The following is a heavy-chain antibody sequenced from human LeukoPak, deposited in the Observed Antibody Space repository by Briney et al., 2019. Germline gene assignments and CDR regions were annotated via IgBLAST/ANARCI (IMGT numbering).Heavy chain of an antibody. Sequence: SGGSLRLSCAASGFTFSSYEMDWVRQAPGKGLEWVSYISSSGGTIYYADTVKGRFTISRDNSKNTLYLQMNSLRGEDTAVYYCAKQRVVGATSFDHWGQGTLVTVSS. CDR3: AKQRVVGATSFDH. CDR1: GFTFSSYE. CDR2: ISSSGGTI. D-gene: IGHD1-26*01. J-gene: IGHJ4*02. V-gene: IGHV3-48*03.